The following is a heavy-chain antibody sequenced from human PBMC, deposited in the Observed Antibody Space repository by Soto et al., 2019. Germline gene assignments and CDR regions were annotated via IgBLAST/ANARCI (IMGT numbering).Heavy chain of an antibody. J-gene: IGHJ4*02. V-gene: IGHV1-69*12. CDR3: ARGPVRRDSSGYYGDY. CDR2: IIPIFGTA. CDR1: GGTFSSYA. Sequence: QVQLVQSGAEVKKPGSSVKVSCKASGGTFSSYAISWVRQAPGQGLEWMGGIIPIFGTANYAQKFQGRVTITADESTSTAYMELSSLRFEDTGVYYCARGPVRRDSSGYYGDYWGQGTLVTVSS. D-gene: IGHD3-22*01.